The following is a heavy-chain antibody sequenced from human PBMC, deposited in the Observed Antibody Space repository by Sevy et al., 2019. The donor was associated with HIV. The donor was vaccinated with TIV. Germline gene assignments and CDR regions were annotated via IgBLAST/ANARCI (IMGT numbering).Heavy chain of an antibody. CDR2: IWYDGRTK. CDR3: ARNLKNDY. V-gene: IGHV3-33*01. J-gene: IGHJ4*02. Sequence: GGSLRLSCSASGFTFRSFSMHWVRQAPGKGLEWVAAIWYDGRTKQYADSVKGRFTISRDNSKNMLSLEMNSLRDEDTAVYYCARNLKNDYWGQGTLVTVSS. CDR1: GFTFRSFS.